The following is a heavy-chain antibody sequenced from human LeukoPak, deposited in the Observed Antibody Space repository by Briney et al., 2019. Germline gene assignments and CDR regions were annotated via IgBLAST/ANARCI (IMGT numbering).Heavy chain of an antibody. CDR3: ARAPRRTMRGGAIPHYFDD. D-gene: IGHD3-22*01. V-gene: IGHV4-59*07. Sequence: SATLSLTCTLSGRSISSYYSSWSRQPPEEGLEWLGYIYYSGNTNYNPSLKSRVTISVDTSKNQASLKLSSVAAADTAVYECARAPRRTMRGGAIPHYFDDWGQGTLVTVSS. CDR1: GRSISSYY. CDR2: IYYSGNT. J-gene: IGHJ4*02.